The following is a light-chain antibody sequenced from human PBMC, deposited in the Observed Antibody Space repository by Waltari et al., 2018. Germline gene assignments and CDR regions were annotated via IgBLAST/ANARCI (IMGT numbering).Light chain of an antibody. CDR3: QQYNSYLPYT. Sequence: DIQMTQSPSTLSASVGDRVTITCRAIQSITRWLAWYQQKPGKAPQLLIHSASTLESGVPSRFSGSGSGTEFTLTISSLQPDDFATYYCQQYNSYLPYTFGQGTRLEIK. CDR1: QSITRW. V-gene: IGKV1-5*03. J-gene: IGKJ2*01. CDR2: SAS.